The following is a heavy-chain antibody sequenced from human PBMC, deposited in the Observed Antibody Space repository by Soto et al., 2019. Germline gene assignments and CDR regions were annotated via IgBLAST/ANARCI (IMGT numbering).Heavy chain of an antibody. Sequence: SVKVSCKASGGTFSSYAISWVRQAPGQGREWIGGVMPVCGTANYAQKVEGRVRITADESTSTAYMELSSLRSEDTAVYYCARDRKPKLRVTLEYWGQGTLVTVS. V-gene: IGHV1-69*13. CDR3: ARDRKPKLRVTLEY. J-gene: IGHJ4*02. D-gene: IGHD3-16*01. CDR1: GGTFSSYA. CDR2: VMPVCGTA.